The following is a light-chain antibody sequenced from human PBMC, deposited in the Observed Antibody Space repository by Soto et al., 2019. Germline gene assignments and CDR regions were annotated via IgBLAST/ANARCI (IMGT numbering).Light chain of an antibody. CDR3: QQYNNWPPGT. V-gene: IGKV3-15*01. CDR2: GAS. J-gene: IGKJ1*01. CDR1: QSVSSN. Sequence: EIVVTQSPDTLPVSPGDRATLSCRASQSVSSNLAWYQQKPGQAPKLLIYGASTRATGIPARFSGSGSGTEFTLTISSLQSEDFAVYYCQQYNNWPPGTFGQGTKVEIK.